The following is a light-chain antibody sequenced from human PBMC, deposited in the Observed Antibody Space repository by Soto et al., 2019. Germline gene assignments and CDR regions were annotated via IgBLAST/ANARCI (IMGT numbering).Light chain of an antibody. Sequence: DIQMTQSPSSLSASVGDRVTITCQASQDISNYLNWYQQKPGKVPKLLIYGASNLETGVPSRFSGSGSGTDFTFTISSLQPEDIATYYCQHFENFPRAIIFGQGTRLELK. V-gene: IGKV1-33*01. CDR2: GAS. J-gene: IGKJ5*01. CDR3: QHFENFPRAII. CDR1: QDISNY.